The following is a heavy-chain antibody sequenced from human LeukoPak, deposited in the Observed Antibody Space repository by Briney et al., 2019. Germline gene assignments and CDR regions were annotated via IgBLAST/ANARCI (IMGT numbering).Heavy chain of an antibody. CDR2: ISYDGSNK. J-gene: IGHJ3*02. CDR3: TTSQGRFGELYDGFDM. CDR1: GFTFSSYG. Sequence: GGPLRLSCAASGFTFSSYGMHWVRQAPGKGLEWVAVISYDGSNKKYADSVKCRFTISRDNSKNTLYLQMNSLRAEDTAVYYCTTSQGRFGELYDGFDMWGQGTMVTVSS. V-gene: IGHV3-30*03. D-gene: IGHD3-10*01.